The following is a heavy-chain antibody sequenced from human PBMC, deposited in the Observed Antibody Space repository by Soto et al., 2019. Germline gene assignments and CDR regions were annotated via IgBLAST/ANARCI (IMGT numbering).Heavy chain of an antibody. V-gene: IGHV4-39*01. CDR2: IYYSVST. D-gene: IGHD3-3*01. CDR1: GGSISSSSYY. CDR3: ARVRMNYDFWSGYYYYYGMDV. J-gene: IGHJ6*02. Sequence: PSETLSLTYTVSGGSISSSSYYWGWIRQPPGKGLEWIGSIYYSVSTYYIPSLKSRVTISVDTSKNQFSLKLSSVTAADTAVYYCARVRMNYDFWSGYYYYYGMDVWGQGTTVTVSS.